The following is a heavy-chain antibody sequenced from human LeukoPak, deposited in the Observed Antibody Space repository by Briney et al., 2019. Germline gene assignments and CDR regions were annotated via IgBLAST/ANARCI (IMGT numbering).Heavy chain of an antibody. CDR3: ARDRGIVVFDY. CDR2: IKEDGSEK. V-gene: IGHV3-7*01. Sequence: GGSLRLSCAASGFTFSSYWMTWVRQAPGKGLEWVANIKEDGSEKHYVDSVKGRFTISRDNAKNSLYLQMNSLRAEDTAVYYCARDRGIVVFDYWGQGTLVTVSS. D-gene: IGHD3-22*01. J-gene: IGHJ4*02. CDR1: GFTFSSYW.